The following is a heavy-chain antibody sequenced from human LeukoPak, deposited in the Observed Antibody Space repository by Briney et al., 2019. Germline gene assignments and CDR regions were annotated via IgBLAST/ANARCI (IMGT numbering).Heavy chain of an antibody. Sequence: NPSETLSLTCTVSGGSISSYYWSWIRQPPGKGLEWIGYIYYSGSTNYKPSLKSRVTISVDTSKNQFSLQLRSVTPEDTAVYYCAREPGGARYSGYDPFDYWGQGTLVTVSS. CDR3: AREPGGARYSGYDPFDY. CDR2: IYYSGST. D-gene: IGHD5-12*01. V-gene: IGHV4-59*12. J-gene: IGHJ4*02. CDR1: GGSISSYY.